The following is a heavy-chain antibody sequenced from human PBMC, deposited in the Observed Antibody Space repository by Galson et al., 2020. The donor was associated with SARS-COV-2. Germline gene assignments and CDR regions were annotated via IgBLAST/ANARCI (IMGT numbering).Heavy chain of an antibody. CDR3: ARHAAECSRGVYTHHYFAAMDV. V-gene: IGHV4-38-2*02. Sequence: SETLSLTCTVSGFSVKRGHFWGWVRQPPGRGLEWIGNFYQDGTSYFNPSLRSRVTISIDKSTNLLSLSLKSVTAADTGVYYCARHAAECSRGVYTHHYFAAMDVWGQGTTVIVSS. D-gene: IGHD2-8*02. CDR2: FYQDGTS. CDR1: GFSVKRGHF. J-gene: IGHJ6*02.